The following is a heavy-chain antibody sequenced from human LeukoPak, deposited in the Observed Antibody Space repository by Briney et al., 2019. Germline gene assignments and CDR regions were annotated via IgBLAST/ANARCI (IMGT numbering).Heavy chain of an antibody. CDR1: GFTFSSYA. CDR3: AKVRSSSWDETIDY. CDR2: ISGSGGST. D-gene: IGHD6-13*01. V-gene: IGHV3-23*01. J-gene: IGHJ4*02. Sequence: GGSLRLSCAASGFTFSSYAMSWVRQAPGKGLEWVSAISGSGGSTYYADSVKGRFTISRDNSKNTLYLQMNSLRAEDTAVYYCAKVRSSSWDETIDYWGQGTLVTVSS.